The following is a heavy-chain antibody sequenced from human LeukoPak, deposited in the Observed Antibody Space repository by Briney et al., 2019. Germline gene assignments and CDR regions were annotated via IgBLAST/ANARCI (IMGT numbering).Heavy chain of an antibody. J-gene: IGHJ4*02. Sequence: GGSLRLSCVASGFTFSRYAMHWVRRAPGKGLEWVAFISYDGTNKYYADSVKGRFTISRDNSRNTLFLQVNSLRTEDTAVYYCARAERNAGVFDYWGQGSLVTVSP. CDR2: ISYDGTNK. V-gene: IGHV3-30-3*01. CDR3: ARAERNAGVFDY. D-gene: IGHD3-3*01. CDR1: GFTFSRYA.